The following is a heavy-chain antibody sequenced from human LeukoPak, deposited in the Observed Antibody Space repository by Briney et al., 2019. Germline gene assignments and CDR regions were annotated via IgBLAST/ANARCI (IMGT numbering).Heavy chain of an antibody. V-gene: IGHV3-11*01. CDR2: ISSSGSTI. J-gene: IGHJ4*02. CDR3: ARDSSRIAVAGNIDY. D-gene: IGHD6-19*01. Sequence: PGGSLRLSCAASGFTFSDYYMSWIRQAPGKGLEWVSYISSSGSTIYYADSVKGRFTISRDNAKNSLYLQMNSLRAEDTAVYYCARDSSRIAVAGNIDYWGQGTLVTVSS. CDR1: GFTFSDYY.